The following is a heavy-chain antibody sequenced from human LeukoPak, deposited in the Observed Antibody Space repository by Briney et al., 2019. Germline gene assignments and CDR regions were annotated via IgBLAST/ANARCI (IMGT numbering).Heavy chain of an antibody. Sequence: SETLSLTCTVSGGSISSGSYYWSWIRQPARKGLEWIGRIYTSGSTNYNPSLKSRVTISVDTSKNQFSLKLSSVTAADTAVYYCARGGWGEGDGYNWDFDYWGQGTLVTVSS. D-gene: IGHD5-24*01. V-gene: IGHV4-61*02. CDR3: ARGGWGEGDGYNWDFDY. J-gene: IGHJ4*02. CDR2: IYTSGST. CDR1: GGSISSGSYY.